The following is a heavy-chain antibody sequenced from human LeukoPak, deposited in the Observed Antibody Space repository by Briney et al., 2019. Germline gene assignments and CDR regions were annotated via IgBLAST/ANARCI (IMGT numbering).Heavy chain of an antibody. V-gene: IGHV3-30*18. CDR3: AKDGGSTSCYGLCYYYYMDV. J-gene: IGHJ6*03. CDR2: ISYDGSNE. D-gene: IGHD2-2*01. CDR1: GFTFSNYG. Sequence: GGSLRLSCSASGFTFSNYGMNWVRQAPGKGLEWVAVISYDGSNEYYADSVKGRFTISRDNSKNTLFLQMNSLRAEDTAVYYCAKDGGSTSCYGLCYYYYMDVWGKGTTVTISS.